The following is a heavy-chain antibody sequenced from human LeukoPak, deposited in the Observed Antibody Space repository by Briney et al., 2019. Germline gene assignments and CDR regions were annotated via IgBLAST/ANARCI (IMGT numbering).Heavy chain of an antibody. V-gene: IGHV4-59*12. CDR2: IYYSGST. J-gene: IGHJ6*03. CDR1: GGSISSYY. Sequence: SETLSLTCTVSGGSISSYYWSWIRQPPGKGLEWIGYIYYSGSTNYNPSLKSRVTMSVDTSKNQFSLKLSSVTAADTAVYYCARGVELLTYYYYMDVWGKGTTVTVSS. D-gene: IGHD1-26*01. CDR3: ARGVELLTYYYYMDV.